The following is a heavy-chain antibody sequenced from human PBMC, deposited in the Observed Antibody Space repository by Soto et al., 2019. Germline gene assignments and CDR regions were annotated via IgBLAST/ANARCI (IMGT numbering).Heavy chain of an antibody. D-gene: IGHD2-15*01. V-gene: IGHV3-30*18. CDR3: AKDRSVGVVVAARSYFDY. Sequence: PGGSLRLSCAASGFTFSSYDMQWVRQAPGKGLEWVAVISYDGSNKYYADSVKGRFTISRDNSKNTLYLQMNSLRAEDTAVYYCAKDRSVGVVVAARSYFDYWGQGTLVTVSS. J-gene: IGHJ4*02. CDR1: GFTFSSYD. CDR2: ISYDGSNK.